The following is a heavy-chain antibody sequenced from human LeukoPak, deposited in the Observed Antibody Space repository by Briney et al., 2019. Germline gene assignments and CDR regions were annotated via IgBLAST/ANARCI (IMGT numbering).Heavy chain of an antibody. CDR1: GGSFSGYY. V-gene: IGHV4-34*01. Sequence: AETLSLTCAVSGGSFSGYYWTWIRQPPGKGLEWIGEINHSGRTNYNPSLKSRVIMSVDTSKNQFSLKLSSVTAADTAVYYCAKPLGYCSDSRCPQSWFDPWGQGTLVTVSS. D-gene: IGHD2-15*01. CDR2: INHSGRT. J-gene: IGHJ5*02. CDR3: AKPLGYCSDSRCPQSWFDP.